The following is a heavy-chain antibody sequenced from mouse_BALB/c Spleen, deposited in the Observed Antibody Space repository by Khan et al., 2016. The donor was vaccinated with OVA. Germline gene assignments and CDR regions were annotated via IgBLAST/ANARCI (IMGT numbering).Heavy chain of an antibody. V-gene: IGHV5-4*02. CDR3: EREETYYGNEAGFAY. CDR2: ISDGGSYT. CDR1: GFTFSDYY. J-gene: IGHJ3*01. Sequence: EVELVESGGGLVKPGGSLKLSCAASGFTFSDYYMYWVRQTPEKRLEWVATISDGGSYTYYPDSVKGRFTISRDNAKNNLYLQMSSLKSEDTATDYCEREETYYGNEAGFAYWGQGTLVTVSA. D-gene: IGHD2-10*01.